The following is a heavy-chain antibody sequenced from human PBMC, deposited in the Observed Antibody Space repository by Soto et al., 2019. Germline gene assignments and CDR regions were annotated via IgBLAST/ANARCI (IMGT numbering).Heavy chain of an antibody. CDR2: IYYSGST. D-gene: IGHD5-18*01. V-gene: IGHV4-59*01. CDR1: GGSISSYY. J-gene: IGHJ4*02. CDR3: ARVDTAMVTPDY. Sequence: SETLSLPCTVSGGSISSYYWSWIRQPPGKGLEWIGYIYYSGSTNYNPSLKSRVTISVDTSKNQFSLKLSSVTAADTAVYYCARVDTAMVTPDYWGQGTLVTVSS.